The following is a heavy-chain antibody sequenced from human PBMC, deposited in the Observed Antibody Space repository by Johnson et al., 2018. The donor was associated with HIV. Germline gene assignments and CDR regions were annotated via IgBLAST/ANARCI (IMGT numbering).Heavy chain of an antibody. CDR1: GFTFSNAW. Sequence: VQLVESGGGLVKPGGSLRLSCAASGFTFSNAWMSWVRQAPGKGLEWVGRIKSKTAGGTTDYAAPVKGRFTISRDDSKNTLYLQMNSLKTEVTAVCYCTTQYYDSSGPTETPHLAAYDIWGQGTMVTVSS. V-gene: IGHV3-15*01. CDR3: TTQYYDSSGPTETPHLAAYDI. J-gene: IGHJ3*02. D-gene: IGHD3-22*01. CDR2: IKSKTAGGTT.